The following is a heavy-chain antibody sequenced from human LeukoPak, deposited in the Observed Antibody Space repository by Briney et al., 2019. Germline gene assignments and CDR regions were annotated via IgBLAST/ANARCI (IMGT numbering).Heavy chain of an antibody. J-gene: IGHJ4*02. V-gene: IGHV3-7*01. CDR3: ARQWIASY. Sequence: GGSLRLSCAASGFTLSSYWMSWVRQAPGKGLEWVANIKPDGSEKYYVDSVKGRFTISRDNAKNSLYLQMNSLRAEDTAVYYCARQWIASYWGREPWSPSPQ. CDR1: GFTLSSYW. CDR2: IKPDGSEK. D-gene: IGHD5-12*01.